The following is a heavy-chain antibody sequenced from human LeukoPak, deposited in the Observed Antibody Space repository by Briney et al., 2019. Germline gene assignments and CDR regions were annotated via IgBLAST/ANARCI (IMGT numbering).Heavy chain of an antibody. Sequence: PSETLSLTCAVYGGSFSGYYWSWIRQPPGKGLEWIGEINHSGSTNYNPSLKSRVTISVDTSKNQFSLKLSSVTAADTAVYYCARVKGSYCGGDCYHYFDYWGQGTLVTVSS. CDR2: INHSGST. D-gene: IGHD2-21*02. CDR3: ARVKGSYCGGDCYHYFDY. J-gene: IGHJ4*02. V-gene: IGHV4-34*01. CDR1: GGSFSGYY.